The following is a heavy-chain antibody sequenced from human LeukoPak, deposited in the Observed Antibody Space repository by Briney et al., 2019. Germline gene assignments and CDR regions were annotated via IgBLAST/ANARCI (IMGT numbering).Heavy chain of an antibody. V-gene: IGHV4-34*01. CDR2: INHSGST. Sequence: SETLSLTCAVYGGSFSGYYWSWIRQPPGKGLEWIGEINHSGSTNYNPSLKSRVTISVDTSKNQFSLKLSSVTAADTAVYYCARGPIAVAGVDYWGQGTLVTVSS. D-gene: IGHD6-19*01. CDR3: ARGPIAVAGVDY. CDR1: GGSFSGYY. J-gene: IGHJ4*02.